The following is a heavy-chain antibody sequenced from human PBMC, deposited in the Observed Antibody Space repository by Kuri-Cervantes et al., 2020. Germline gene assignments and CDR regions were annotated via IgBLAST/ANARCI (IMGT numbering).Heavy chain of an antibody. D-gene: IGHD6-13*01. CDR2: IWYDGSNK. J-gene: IGHJ4*02. V-gene: IGHV3-30*02. Sequence: GESLKISCAASGFTFSSYGMHWVRQAPGKGLEWVAVIWYDGSNKYYADSVKGRFTISRDNSKNTLYLQMNSLRAEDTALYYCAKDMGVGAAAGPFDYWGQGTLVTVSS. CDR1: GFTFSSYG. CDR3: AKDMGVGAAAGPFDY.